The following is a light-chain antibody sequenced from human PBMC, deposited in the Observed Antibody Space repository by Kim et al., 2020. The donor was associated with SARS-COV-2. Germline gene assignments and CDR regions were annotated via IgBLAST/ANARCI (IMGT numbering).Light chain of an antibody. CDR3: QTWGPGIRV. J-gene: IGLJ3*02. CDR1: SGHSSYD. V-gene: IGLV4-69*01. CDR2: VNSDGSR. Sequence: QLVLTQSPSASASLGASVKLTCTLSSGHSSYDVAWHQQQPDKGPRFLMKVNSDGSRTKGDGIPARFSGSSSGAERYLTISSLQSEDEADYYCQTWGPGIRVFGGGTQLTVL.